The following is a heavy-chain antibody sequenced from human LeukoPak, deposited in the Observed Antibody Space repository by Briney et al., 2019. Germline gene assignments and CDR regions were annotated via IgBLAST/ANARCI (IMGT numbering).Heavy chain of an antibody. V-gene: IGHV4-59*08. Sequence: SETLSPTCAVSGGSISSYYWSWIRQPPGKGLEWVGYFYSGGRSNYNPSLKSRVTISVDTSKNQFSLKLSSVTAADTAVYYCASASSGWYYFDYWGQGTLVTVSS. J-gene: IGHJ4*02. CDR2: FYSGGRS. CDR3: ASASSGWYYFDY. D-gene: IGHD6-19*01. CDR1: GGSISSYY.